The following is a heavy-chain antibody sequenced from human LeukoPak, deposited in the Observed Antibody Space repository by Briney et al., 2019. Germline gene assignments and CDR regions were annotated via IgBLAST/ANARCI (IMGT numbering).Heavy chain of an antibody. Sequence: PSETLSLTCTVSGGSISGYYWSWIRQPPGKGLEWVGYISYSGSTNYNPSLKSRVAISVDTSKNQFSLKLSSVTAADTAIYYCARDGRAGSLFAYWGQGTLVTVSS. CDR3: ARDGRAGSLFAY. CDR2: ISYSGST. J-gene: IGHJ4*02. CDR1: GGSISGYY. D-gene: IGHD6-19*01. V-gene: IGHV4-59*01.